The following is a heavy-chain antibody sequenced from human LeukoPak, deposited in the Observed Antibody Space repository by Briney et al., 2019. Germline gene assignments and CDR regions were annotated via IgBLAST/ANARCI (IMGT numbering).Heavy chain of an antibody. CDR1: GFTFDDYG. Sequence: GGSLRLSCAASGFTFDDYGMSWVRQAPGKGLEWVSGINWNGGSTGYADSVKGRFTISRDNAKNSLYLQMNSLRAEDTALYYCARVVGTTVTTIFYYYYMDVWGKGTTVTVSS. J-gene: IGHJ6*03. V-gene: IGHV3-20*04. CDR2: INWNGGST. D-gene: IGHD4-17*01. CDR3: ARVVGTTVTTIFYYYYMDV.